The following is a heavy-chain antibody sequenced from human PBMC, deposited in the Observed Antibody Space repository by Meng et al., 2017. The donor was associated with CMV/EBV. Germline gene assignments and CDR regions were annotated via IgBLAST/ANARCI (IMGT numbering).Heavy chain of an antibody. CDR2: IIPILGIA. J-gene: IGHJ1*01. D-gene: IGHD2-2*01. Sequence: SVQVSCKASGGTFSSYTIRWVRQAPGQGLEWTGRIIPILGIANYAQKFQGRVTITADKSTSTAYMELSSLRSEDTAVYYCARDPRYCSSTSCSDFQHWGQGTMVTVSS. CDR3: ARDPRYCSSTSCSDFQH. CDR1: GGTFSSYT. V-gene: IGHV1-69*04.